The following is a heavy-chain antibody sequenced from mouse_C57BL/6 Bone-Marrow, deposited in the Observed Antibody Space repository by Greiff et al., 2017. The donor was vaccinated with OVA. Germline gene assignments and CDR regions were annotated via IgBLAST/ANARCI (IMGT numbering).Heavy chain of an antibody. D-gene: IGHD1-1*01. J-gene: IGHJ3*01. Sequence: VQLQQPVAELVRPGASVKLSCTASGFNIKNTYMHWVKQRPEQGLEWIGRIDPANGNTKYAPKFQGKATITADTSSNTAYLQLSSLTSEDTAIYYCARPYYYGSRGFAYWGQGTLVTVSA. CDR3: ARPYYYGSRGFAY. CDR1: GFNIKNTY. V-gene: IGHV14-3*01. CDR2: IDPANGNT.